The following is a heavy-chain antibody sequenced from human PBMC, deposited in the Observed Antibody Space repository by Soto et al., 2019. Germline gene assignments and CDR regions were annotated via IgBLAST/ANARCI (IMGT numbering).Heavy chain of an antibody. Sequence: SETLSLTCAVSGYSISSAYYWGWIRQPPGKGLEWNGSIYHSGSTYYNPSLKSRVTISVDTSKNQFSLKLSSVTAADTAVYYCARDQSSSGWYYYGMDVWGQGTTVTVSS. D-gene: IGHD6-19*01. V-gene: IGHV4-38-2*02. J-gene: IGHJ6*02. CDR2: IYHSGST. CDR1: GYSISSAYY. CDR3: ARDQSSSGWYYYGMDV.